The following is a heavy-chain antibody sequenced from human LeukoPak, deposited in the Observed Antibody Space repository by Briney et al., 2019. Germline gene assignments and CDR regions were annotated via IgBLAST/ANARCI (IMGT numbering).Heavy chain of an antibody. V-gene: IGHV4-34*01. J-gene: IGHJ4*02. Sequence: SETLSLTCAVYGGSFSGYYWSWIRQPPGKGLEWIGEINHSGSTNYNPSLKSRVTISVDTSKNQFSLKLNSVTAADTAVYYCARGQWFGESPPFDYWGQGTLVTVSS. CDR3: ARGQWFGESPPFDY. CDR2: INHSGST. D-gene: IGHD3-10*01. CDR1: GGSFSGYY.